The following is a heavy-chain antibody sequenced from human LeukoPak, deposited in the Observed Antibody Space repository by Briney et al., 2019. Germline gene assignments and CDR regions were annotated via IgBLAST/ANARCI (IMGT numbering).Heavy chain of an antibody. J-gene: IGHJ4*02. CDR2: ISWNSGSI. CDR1: GFTFDDYA. Sequence: HTGGSLRLSCAASGFTFDDYAMQWVRQAPGKGLEWVSGISWNSGSIGYADSVKGRFTISRDNAKNSPYLQMNSLRAEDTALYYCAKVYYGSGSYYGYFDYWGQGTLVTVSS. D-gene: IGHD3-10*01. CDR3: AKVYYGSGSYYGYFDY. V-gene: IGHV3-9*01.